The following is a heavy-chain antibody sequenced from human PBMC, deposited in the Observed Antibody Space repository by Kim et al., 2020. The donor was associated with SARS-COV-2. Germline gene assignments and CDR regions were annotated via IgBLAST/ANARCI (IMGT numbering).Heavy chain of an antibody. D-gene: IGHD3-22*01. J-gene: IGHJ4*02. V-gene: IGHV3-74*01. CDR2: INSDGSST. CDR3: ARGLKKGAYYDSSPTLGD. Sequence: GGSLRLSCAASGFTFSSYWMHWVRQAPGKGLVWVSRINSDGSSTSYADSVKGRFTISRDNAKNTLYLQMNSLRAEDTAVYYCARGLKKGAYYDSSPTLGDCGQGTLVTVSS. CDR1: GFTFSSYW.